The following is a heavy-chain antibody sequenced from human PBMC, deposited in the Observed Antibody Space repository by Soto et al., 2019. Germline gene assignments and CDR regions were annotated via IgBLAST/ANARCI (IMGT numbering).Heavy chain of an antibody. CDR2: LTRGGTS. D-gene: IGHD1-1*01. V-gene: IGHV3-23*01. CDR3: MKRATTVPTPGNYFDS. J-gene: IGHJ4*02. CDR1: GFTFSDYS. Sequence: EVHLLESGGDLVQPGGSLRLSCAASGFTFSDYSMSWVRQTPERGLEWVSSLTRGGTSYYADSVQGRFTVSRDNSKNTVSLQMHSLRAEDTALYYCMKRATTVPTPGNYFDSWGQGTLVTVSS.